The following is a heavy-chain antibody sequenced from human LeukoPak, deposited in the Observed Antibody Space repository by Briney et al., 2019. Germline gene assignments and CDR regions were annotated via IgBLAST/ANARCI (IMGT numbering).Heavy chain of an antibody. CDR1: GGTFSSYA. D-gene: IGHD3-22*01. J-gene: IGHJ4*02. V-gene: IGHV1-69*05. CDR2: IIPIFGTA. CDR3: AGSGYYYYFDY. Sequence: SVKVSCKASGGTFSSYAISWVRQAPGQGLELMGRIIPIFGTANYAQKFQGRVTITTDESTSTAYMELSSLRSEDTAVYYCAGSGYYYYFDYWGQGTLVTVSS.